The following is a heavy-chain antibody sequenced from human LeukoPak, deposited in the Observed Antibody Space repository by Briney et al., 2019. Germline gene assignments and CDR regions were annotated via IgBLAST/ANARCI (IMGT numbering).Heavy chain of an antibody. J-gene: IGHJ3*02. CDR2: ISSSGSTI. V-gene: IGHV3-48*03. D-gene: IGHD4-17*01. CDR1: GFTFSSYE. Sequence: GGSLRLSCAASGFTFSSYEMNWVRQAPGKGLEWVSYISSSGSTIYFADSMKGRFTISRDNAKDSLYLQMSSLRAEDTAVYYCARDQLRTGAFDTWGQGTMVTVSS. CDR3: ARDQLRTGAFDT.